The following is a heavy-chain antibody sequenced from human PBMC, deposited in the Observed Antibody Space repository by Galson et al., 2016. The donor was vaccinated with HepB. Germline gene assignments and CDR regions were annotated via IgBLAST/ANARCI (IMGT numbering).Heavy chain of an antibody. CDR2: INQDGSEK. J-gene: IGHJ4*02. CDR3: AMGNSGWPDY. Sequence: SLRLSCAASGFTFSHYWMNWVRQAPGKGLEWVAIINQDGSEKYSVDSLKGRFTISRDNAKNSLYLQTNSLRAEDTAVYYCAMGNSGWPDYWGQGTLVTVSS. CDR1: GFTFSHYW. V-gene: IGHV3-7*01. D-gene: IGHD6-19*01.